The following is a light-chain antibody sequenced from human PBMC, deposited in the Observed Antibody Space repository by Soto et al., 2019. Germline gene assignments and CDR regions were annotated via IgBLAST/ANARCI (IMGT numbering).Light chain of an antibody. CDR3: QQYNTGPTYT. CDR2: GAS. Sequence: EIVMTQSPATLSVSPGERATLSCRASQSISSSLAWYQQKPGQAPRLLIYGASTRATGIPARFSGSGSGTEFPLTISSLQSEDFAVYYCQQYNTGPTYTFGQGTKLEI. CDR1: QSISSS. V-gene: IGKV3-15*01. J-gene: IGKJ2*01.